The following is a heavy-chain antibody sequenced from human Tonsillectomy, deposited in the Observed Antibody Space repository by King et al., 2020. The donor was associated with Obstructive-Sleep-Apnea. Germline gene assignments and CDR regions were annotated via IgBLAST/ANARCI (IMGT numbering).Heavy chain of an antibody. J-gene: IGHJ4*02. CDR3: AHRLELWSVFDY. Sequence: TLKESGPTLVKPTQTLTLTCTFSGFSLSTSGGGLGWIRQPPGKALEWLSLLYWNYDKRYIPSLKSRHTITKDTSKKQVVLTMTNMDPVDTATYYCAHRLELWSVFDYWGQGTLVTVSS. CDR2: LYWNYDK. CDR1: GFSLSTSGGG. D-gene: IGHD5-18*01. V-gene: IGHV2-5*01.